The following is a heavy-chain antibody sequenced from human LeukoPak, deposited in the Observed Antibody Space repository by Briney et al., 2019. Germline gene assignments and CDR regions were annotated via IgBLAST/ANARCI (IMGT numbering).Heavy chain of an antibody. J-gene: IGHJ4*02. CDR2: IYHSGST. CDR1: GDSISNYY. D-gene: IGHD1-14*01. V-gene: IGHV4-59*12. CDR3: ARGYSRIIDY. Sequence: SETLSLTCAVSGDSISNYYWGWIRQPPGKGLEWIGYIYHSGSTYYNPSLKSRVTISVDRSKNQFSLKLSSVTAADTAVYYCARGYSRIIDYWGQGTLVTVSS.